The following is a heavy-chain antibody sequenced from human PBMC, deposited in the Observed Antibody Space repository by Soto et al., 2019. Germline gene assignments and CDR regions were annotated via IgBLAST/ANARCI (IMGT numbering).Heavy chain of an antibody. Sequence: QVQLQESGPGLVKPSQTLSLICTVSGGSNNSGGYYWSWIRQHPGKGLAWIGYIHYSGSTYYNPFLRRRVTISAGASENQFSLKLSSVTAADTAVYFCARAYRQSRYSSSWAFDSWGQGTLVNVSS. V-gene: IGHV4-31*03. CDR2: IHYSGST. J-gene: IGHJ4*02. CDR3: ARAYRQSRYSSSWAFDS. D-gene: IGHD6-13*01. CDR1: GGSNNSGGYY.